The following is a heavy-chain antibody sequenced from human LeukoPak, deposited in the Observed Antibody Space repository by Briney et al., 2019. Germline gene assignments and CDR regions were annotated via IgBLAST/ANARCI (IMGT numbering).Heavy chain of an antibody. J-gene: IGHJ3*02. D-gene: IGHD3-22*01. V-gene: IGHV4-39*07. CDR1: GGSISSSSYY. CDR3: AREPSSGYYYSESAFDI. CDR2: IYYGGST. Sequence: SETLSLTCTVSGGSISSSSYYWGWIRQPPGKGLEWIGSIYYGGSTYYNPSLKSRVTISVDTSKNQFSLKLISVTAADTAVYYCAREPSSGYYYSESAFDIWGQGTMVTVSS.